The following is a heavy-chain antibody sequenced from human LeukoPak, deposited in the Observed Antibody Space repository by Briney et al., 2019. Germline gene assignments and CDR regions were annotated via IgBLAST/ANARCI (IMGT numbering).Heavy chain of an antibody. Sequence: GGSLRFSCAASGFTYSSYWMRWLRQAPGKGRMGVANIKQDGRKKSYVDSVKGPITISRDKAKDSLYLQMNSPKAADPSVYSCASDWATGNSSNWYAILFDWWGEGTLVTVS. J-gene: IGHJ4*02. CDR2: IKQDGRKK. V-gene: IGHV3-7*01. D-gene: IGHD6-13*01. CDR1: GFTYSSYW. CDR3: ASDWATGNSSNWYAILFDW.